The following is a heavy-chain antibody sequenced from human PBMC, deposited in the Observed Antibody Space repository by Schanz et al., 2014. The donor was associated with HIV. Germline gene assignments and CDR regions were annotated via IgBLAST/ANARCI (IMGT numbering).Heavy chain of an antibody. D-gene: IGHD4-17*01. CDR2: INSGSTIK. CDR1: GFMFSTYA. J-gene: IGHJ6*02. Sequence: VQLVESGGGVVQPGRSLRLSCAASGFMFSTYAMHWVRQAPGKGLEWVSKINSGSTIKNYADSVKGRFTISRDNAKNSLYLQMNSLRAEDTAVYYCAKSRGDSWPYGMDVWGQGTTVTVSS. V-gene: IGHV3-48*01. CDR3: AKSRGDSWPYGMDV.